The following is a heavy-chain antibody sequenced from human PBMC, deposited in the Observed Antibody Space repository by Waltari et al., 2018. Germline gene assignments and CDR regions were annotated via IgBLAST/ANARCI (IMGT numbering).Heavy chain of an antibody. Sequence: EVQLLESGRGLVQPGGSLRLSCAASGFTFSSYSMNWVRQAPGKGLEWVSYISSSSSTIYYADSVKGRFTISRDNAKNSLYLQMNSLRAEDTAVYYCARGSRRFLEWLLTFFDYWGQGTLVTVSS. D-gene: IGHD3-3*01. J-gene: IGHJ4*02. CDR3: ARGSRRFLEWLLTFFDY. CDR1: GFTFSSYS. CDR2: ISSSSSTI. V-gene: IGHV3-48*01.